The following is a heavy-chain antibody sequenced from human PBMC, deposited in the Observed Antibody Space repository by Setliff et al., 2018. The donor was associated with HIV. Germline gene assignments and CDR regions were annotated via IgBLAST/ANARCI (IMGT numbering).Heavy chain of an antibody. V-gene: IGHV4-34*01. Sequence: SETLSLTCAVYGGSFSDNYWSWIRQPPGKGLEWIGEINHSGSTNYNPSLKSRVTISVDTSENQFSLKLSSVTAADTAVYYCARGGIVVVPAAIFAFDIWGQGTMVTVSS. CDR3: ARGGIVVVPAAIFAFDI. CDR1: GGSFSDNY. J-gene: IGHJ3*02. D-gene: IGHD2-2*02. CDR2: INHSGST.